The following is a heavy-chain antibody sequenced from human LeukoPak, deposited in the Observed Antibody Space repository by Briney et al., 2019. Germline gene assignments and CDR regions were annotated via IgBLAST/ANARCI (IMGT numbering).Heavy chain of an antibody. D-gene: IGHD6-6*01. Sequence: GESLKISCKGSGYSFTSYWIGWVRQMPGKGLEWMGIIYPGDSDTRYSPSFQGQVTISADKSISTAYLQWSSLKASDTAMYYCARRSSSSVGSGAFDIWGQGTMVTVSS. V-gene: IGHV5-51*01. J-gene: IGHJ3*02. CDR1: GYSFTSYW. CDR3: ARRSSSSVGSGAFDI. CDR2: IYPGDSDT.